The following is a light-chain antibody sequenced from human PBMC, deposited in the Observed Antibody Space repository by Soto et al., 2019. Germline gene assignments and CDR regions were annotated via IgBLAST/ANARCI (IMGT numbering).Light chain of an antibody. CDR3: QQYGSSRWT. CDR1: QSVSSSY. CDR2: GAS. V-gene: IGKV3-20*01. J-gene: IGKJ1*01. Sequence: ELVLTQSPGTLSLSPGERATLSCRSSQSVSSSYLAWYQQKPGQAPRLLIYGASSRATGIAARFSGSGSGTDFTLTISRLEPEEFAVYYCQQYGSSRWTFGQGTKVDI.